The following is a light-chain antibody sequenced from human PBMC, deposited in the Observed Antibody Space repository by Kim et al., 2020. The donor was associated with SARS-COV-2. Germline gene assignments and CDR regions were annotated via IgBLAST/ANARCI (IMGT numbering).Light chain of an antibody. V-gene: IGLV2-14*03. CDR1: NSDVGGFNY. J-gene: IGLJ1*01. Sequence: QSALTQPASVSGSPGQSITLSCTGTNSDVGGFNYVSWYQQHPGTAPRLLIFDVTKRPSGVSNRFSGSKSGNTASLTISGLQAEDEADYYCSSYTATSTFVFGTGTKVTVL. CDR3: SSYTATSTFV. CDR2: DVT.